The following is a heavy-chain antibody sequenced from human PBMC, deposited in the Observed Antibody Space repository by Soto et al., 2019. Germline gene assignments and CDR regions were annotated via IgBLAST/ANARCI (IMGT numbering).Heavy chain of an antibody. CDR3: AKYRRTEAEGFTLDY. D-gene: IGHD2-2*01. Sequence: SCKVSGYSFSEMSMHWIRQPPGKRLEWIGNIYYTGSTTYNPSLESRVTMSVDTSKNQFSLKLNSVNAADTAVYFCAKYRRTEAEGFTLDYWGRGILVPVSS. CDR2: IYYTGST. V-gene: IGHV4-59*01. CDR1: GYSFSEMS. J-gene: IGHJ4*02.